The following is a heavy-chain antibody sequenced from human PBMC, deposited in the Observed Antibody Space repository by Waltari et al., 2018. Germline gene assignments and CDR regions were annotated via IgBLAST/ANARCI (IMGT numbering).Heavy chain of an antibody. CDR2: INEGGTYI. Sequence: EVQLVESGGGLVRPGGSLRLSCEASGFMFRNYSMNWVRQAPGKGLEWVSSINEGGTYIYDADSVKGRFTISRDNAENTLYLQMNSLRVEDTAVYYCARERGGSPLDFWGQGTPVTVSS. CDR3: ARERGGSPLDF. J-gene: IGHJ4*02. CDR1: GFMFRNYS. D-gene: IGHD3-16*01. V-gene: IGHV3-21*01.